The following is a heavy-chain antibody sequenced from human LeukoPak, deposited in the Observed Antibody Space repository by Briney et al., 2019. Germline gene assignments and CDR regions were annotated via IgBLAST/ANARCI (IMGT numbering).Heavy chain of an antibody. Sequence: GGSLRLSCAASGFSFSDHYMDWVRQAPGKGLEWVGRTRNKANSYTTEYAASVKGRFTISRDDSKNSLYLQMNSLKTEDTAVYYCAKQDSMVKDMDVWGKGTTVTISS. D-gene: IGHD4/OR15-4a*01. CDR1: GFSFSDHY. J-gene: IGHJ6*03. CDR2: TRNKANSYTT. V-gene: IGHV3-72*01. CDR3: AKQDSMVKDMDV.